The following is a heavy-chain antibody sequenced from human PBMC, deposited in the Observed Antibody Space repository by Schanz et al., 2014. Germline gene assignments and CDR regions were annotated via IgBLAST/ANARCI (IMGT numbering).Heavy chain of an antibody. Sequence: QVQLQESGPGLVKPSQTLSLTCTVSGGSISSGGYYWSWIRQHPRKGLEWIGYISYSGTTYYNPSLKSRVTISVSTSKTQFSLKLSSVTAAATAVYYCARDALGGPHNWFDPWGQGTLVSFSS. V-gene: IGHV4-31*03. CDR2: ISYSGTT. CDR1: GGSISSGGYY. D-gene: IGHD3-16*01. J-gene: IGHJ5*02. CDR3: ARDALGGPHNWFDP.